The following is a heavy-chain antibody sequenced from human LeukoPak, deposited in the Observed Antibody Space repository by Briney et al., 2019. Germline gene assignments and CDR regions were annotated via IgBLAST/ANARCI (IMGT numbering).Heavy chain of an antibody. D-gene: IGHD3-16*01. CDR3: ARNGRGTYDY. J-gene: IGHJ4*02. V-gene: IGHV1-2*02. CDR2: INPNSGGT. Sequence: GESLKISCKGSGYTFTAYYFHWVRHAPGQGLEWMGWINPNSGGTNYAQKFQGRVTMTRDTSISTTYMELSRLSSDDTAVYYCARNGRGTYDYWGQGTLVTVSS. CDR1: GYTFTAYY.